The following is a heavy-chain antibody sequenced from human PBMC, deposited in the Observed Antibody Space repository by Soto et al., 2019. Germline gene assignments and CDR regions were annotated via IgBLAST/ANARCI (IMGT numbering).Heavy chain of an antibody. D-gene: IGHD4-17*01. V-gene: IGHV4-39*01. CDR1: GASVTSSTYY. CDR3: ANDYGDYKSYYAMDV. Sequence: QLQLQESGPGLVKPSETLSLTCTVTGASVTSSTYYWGWIRQPPGKGLEWIGRIYYSGSTYYNPSLRSRVTITVDTSKNQVSLKLTSVTAADTAVYYCANDYGDYKSYYAMDVWGQGTTVTVSS. CDR2: IYYSGST. J-gene: IGHJ6*02.